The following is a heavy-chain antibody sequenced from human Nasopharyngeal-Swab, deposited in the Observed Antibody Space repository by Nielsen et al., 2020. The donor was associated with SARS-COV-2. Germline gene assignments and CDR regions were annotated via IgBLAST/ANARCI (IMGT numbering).Heavy chain of an antibody. J-gene: IGHJ6*02. CDR2: ISWNSGTT. D-gene: IGHD5-18*01. CDR3: AKDFNVDTAMVTYYYGMDV. Sequence: WSRQPPGKGLEWVSGISWNSGTTGYADSVKGRFTISRDNAKSSLYLQMNSLRAEDTALYYCAKDFNVDTAMVTYYYGMDVWGQGTTVTVSS. V-gene: IGHV3-9*01.